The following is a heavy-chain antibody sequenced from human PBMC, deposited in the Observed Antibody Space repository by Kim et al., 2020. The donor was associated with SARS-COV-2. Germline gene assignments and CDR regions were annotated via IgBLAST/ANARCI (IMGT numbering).Heavy chain of an antibody. J-gene: IGHJ4*02. Sequence: QGRGTITEDESTSTAYMELSSLRSEDTAVYYCARDGAHDTTGRGPPFDYWGQGTLVTVSS. CDR3: ARDGAHDTTGRGPPFDY. D-gene: IGHD1-1*01. V-gene: IGHV1-69*01.